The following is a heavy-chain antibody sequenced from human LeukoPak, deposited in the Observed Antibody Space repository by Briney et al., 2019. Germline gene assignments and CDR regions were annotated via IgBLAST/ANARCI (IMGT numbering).Heavy chain of an antibody. CDR2: IYSGGTT. CDR1: GFTVSGNY. D-gene: IGHD3-22*01. Sequence: GGSLRLSCAVSGFTVSGNYMSWVRQAPGKGLEGVSLIYSGGTTYYADSVKGRFTISRDNSKNTPYLQMNSLRAEDTAVYCCAKDYYDSSGYDYWGQGTLVPVSS. J-gene: IGHJ4*02. V-gene: IGHV3-53*05. CDR3: AKDYYDSSGYDY.